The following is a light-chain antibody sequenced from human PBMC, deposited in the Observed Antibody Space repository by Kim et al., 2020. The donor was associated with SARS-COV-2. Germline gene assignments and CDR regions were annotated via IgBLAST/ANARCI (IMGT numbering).Light chain of an antibody. Sequence: SSELTQDPAVSVALRQTVRITCQGDSLRNYDATWYQQKPGQAPVVVIYGKINRPSGIPDRFSGSGSGNTASLTITGTQPDDEADYYCNSRDSSGSHVLFGGGTQLTVL. CDR2: GKI. CDR3: NSRDSSGSHVL. V-gene: IGLV3-19*01. CDR1: SLRNYD. J-gene: IGLJ2*01.